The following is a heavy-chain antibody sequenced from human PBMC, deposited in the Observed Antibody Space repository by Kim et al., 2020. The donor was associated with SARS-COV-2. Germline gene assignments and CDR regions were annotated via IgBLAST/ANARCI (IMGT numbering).Heavy chain of an antibody. J-gene: IGHJ6*02. CDR2: ISYDGSNK. CDR1: GFTFSSYA. V-gene: IGHV3-30*04. CDR3: ARDPGPRYSYGFYPLR. Sequence: GGSLRLSCAASGFTFSSYAMHWVRQAPGKGLEWVAVISYDGSNKYYADSVKGRFTISGDNSKNTLYLQMNSLRAEDTAVYYCARDPGPRYSYGFYPLRWGQGTTVTVSS. D-gene: IGHD5-18*01.